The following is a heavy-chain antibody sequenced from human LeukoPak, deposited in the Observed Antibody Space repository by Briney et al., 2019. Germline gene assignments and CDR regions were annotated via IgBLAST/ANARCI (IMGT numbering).Heavy chain of an antibody. D-gene: IGHD6-13*01. CDR1: GYSFTSYW. CDR3: ARHPGIPAADPFDH. Sequence: GEALKISCKGSGYSFTSYWIWGGRQMPGRGLEWMGIIYPGDSDTRYSPSFQGQVTISASKSISTAYLQWSSLKASDTAMYYCARHPGIPAADPFDHWGQGTPVTVPS. J-gene: IGHJ4*02. V-gene: IGHV5-51*01. CDR2: IYPGDSDT.